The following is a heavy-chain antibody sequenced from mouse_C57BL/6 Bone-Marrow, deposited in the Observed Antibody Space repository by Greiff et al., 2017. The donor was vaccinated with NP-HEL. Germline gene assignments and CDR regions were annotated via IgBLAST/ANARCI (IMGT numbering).Heavy chain of an antibody. CDR3: ARGGLYGFAY. Sequence: QVQLKQSGAELVRPGTSVKVSCKASGYAFTNYLIEWVKQRPGQGLEWIGVINPGSGGTNYNEKFKGKATLTADKSSSTAYMQLSSLTSEDSAVYFCARGGLYGFAYWGQGTLVTVSA. V-gene: IGHV1-54*01. J-gene: IGHJ3*01. CDR2: INPGSGGT. D-gene: IGHD2-12*01. CDR1: GYAFTNYL.